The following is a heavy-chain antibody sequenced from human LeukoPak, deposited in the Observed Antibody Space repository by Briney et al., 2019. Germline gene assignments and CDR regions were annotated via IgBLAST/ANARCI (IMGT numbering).Heavy chain of an antibody. CDR1: GFTFSSYA. Sequence: AGGSLRPSCAASGFTFSSYAMHWVRQAPGKGLEWVAVISYDGSNKYYADSVKGRFTISRDNSKNTLYLQMNSLRAEDTAVYYCARGDYGDSPWPFDIWGQGTMVTVSS. V-gene: IGHV3-30-3*01. CDR3: ARGDYGDSPWPFDI. J-gene: IGHJ3*02. CDR2: ISYDGSNK. D-gene: IGHD4-17*01.